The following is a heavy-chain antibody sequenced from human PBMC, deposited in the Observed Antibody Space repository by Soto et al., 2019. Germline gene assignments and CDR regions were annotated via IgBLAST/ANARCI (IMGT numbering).Heavy chain of an antibody. CDR3: ARMKVDSYQFYYAMDV. V-gene: IGHV2-26*01. D-gene: IGHD3-9*01. J-gene: IGHJ6*02. Sequence: QVTLKESGPALVKPTETLTLTCTVSGFSLTTGKMGVSWIRQPPGKALEWLAHIFSDNERSYSTSLQGRLTISKDTSGSQVVLSMTNVDPVDTATYSCARMKVDSYQFYYAMDVWGQGTTVTVSS. CDR2: IFSDNER. CDR1: GFSLTTGKMG.